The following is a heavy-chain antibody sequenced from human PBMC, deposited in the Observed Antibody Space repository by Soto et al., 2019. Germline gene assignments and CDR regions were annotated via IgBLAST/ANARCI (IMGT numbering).Heavy chain of an antibody. CDR3: ARVGGINWFDP. V-gene: IGHV4-31*03. CDR2: IYYSGST. Sequence: SETLSLTCTVSGGSISSGGYYWSWIRQHPGKGLEWIGYIYYSGSTYYNSSLKSRVTISVDTSKNQFSLKLSSVTAADTAVYYCARVGGINWFDPWGQGTLVTVSS. D-gene: IGHD1-20*01. CDR1: GGSISSGGYY. J-gene: IGHJ5*02.